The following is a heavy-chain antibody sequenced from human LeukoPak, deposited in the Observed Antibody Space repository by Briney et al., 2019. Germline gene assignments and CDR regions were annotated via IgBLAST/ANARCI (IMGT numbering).Heavy chain of an antibody. D-gene: IGHD3-9*01. CDR2: IHTNGNN. Sequence: PSETLTLTCTVSGASISSHYWSWIRQTPGKGLEWIGCIHTNGNNNYNPPLRGRVTMSVDTSKNQFSLKMTSVTAAGTAVYYCARGYFDSRDSSNPFDNWGQGTLVTVSS. CDR1: GASISSHY. CDR3: ARGYFDSRDSSNPFDN. J-gene: IGHJ4*02. V-gene: IGHV4-4*09.